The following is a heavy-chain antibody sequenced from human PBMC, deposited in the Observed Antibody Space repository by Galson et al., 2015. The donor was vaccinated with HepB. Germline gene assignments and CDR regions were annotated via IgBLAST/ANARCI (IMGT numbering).Heavy chain of an antibody. J-gene: IGHJ4*02. Sequence: SLRLSCATSGFTFSDYAMSWVRQAPGEGLEWVSGISGSGDKTYYADSVTGRFTISRDNAQNSLYLYMSSLRAEDTAVYYCARDRAYNSFDYWGQGTLVTVSS. V-gene: IGHV3-23*01. D-gene: IGHD2-21*01. CDR3: ARDRAYNSFDY. CDR2: ISGSGDKT. CDR1: GFTFSDYA.